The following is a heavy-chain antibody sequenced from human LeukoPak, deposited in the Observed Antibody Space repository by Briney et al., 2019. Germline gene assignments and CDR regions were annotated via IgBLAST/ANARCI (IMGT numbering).Heavy chain of an antibody. CDR3: ARGRPARITIFGVVFWRGFDP. J-gene: IGHJ5*02. Sequence: SETLSLTCTVSGGSISSYYWSWIRQPPGKGLEWIGYIYYSGSTNYNPSLKSRVTISVDTSKNQFSLKLSSVTAADTAVYYCARGRPARITIFGVVFWRGFDPWGQGTLVTVSS. D-gene: IGHD3-3*01. CDR1: GGSISSYY. V-gene: IGHV4-59*01. CDR2: IYYSGST.